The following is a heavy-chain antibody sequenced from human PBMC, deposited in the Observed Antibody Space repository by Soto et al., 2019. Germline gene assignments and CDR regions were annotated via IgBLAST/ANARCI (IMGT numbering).Heavy chain of an antibody. D-gene: IGHD3-10*01. V-gene: IGHV3-23*01. Sequence: GGSLRLSCAVSGFTFSTYAMSLVRQSPGKGLEWVSVISGSGGDTDYAASVKGRFTISRDNPKNTLYLQMNSLRAEDTAVYYCARARESPGITMVRGVISGYGMDVWGQGTTVTVSS. CDR1: GFTFSTYA. CDR3: ARARESPGITMVRGVISGYGMDV. J-gene: IGHJ6*02. CDR2: ISGSGGDT.